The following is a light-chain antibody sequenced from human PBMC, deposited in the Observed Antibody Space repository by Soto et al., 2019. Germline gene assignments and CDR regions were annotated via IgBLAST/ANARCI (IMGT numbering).Light chain of an antibody. J-gene: IGKJ2*01. CDR3: QQYSHWPPYT. CDR2: GAS. V-gene: IGKV3-15*01. CDR1: QSVYSN. Sequence: EIVMTQSPATLSVSPGERATLSCRASQSVYSNLAWYQQKPGQAPRLLIYGASTRATGVPATFSGSGSGTEFTLTISSLQSEDFAVYYCQQYSHWPPYTVGQGTKLEIK.